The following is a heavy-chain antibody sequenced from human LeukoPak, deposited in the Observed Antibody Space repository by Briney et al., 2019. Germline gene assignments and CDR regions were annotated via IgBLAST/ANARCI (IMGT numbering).Heavy chain of an antibody. CDR1: GFNFNNAW. J-gene: IGHJ3*02. D-gene: IGHD3-10*01. CDR3: SCYYGSGSYYSDAFDI. V-gene: IGHV3-15*01. Sequence: GGSLRLSCAASGFNFNNAWMNWVRQAPGKGLEWVGRIKSKSDGGTTDNAAPVKGRFTISKDDSKNTLYLQMNSLKTEDTAVYYCSCYYGSGSYYSDAFDIWGQGTMVTVSS. CDR2: IKSKSDGGTT.